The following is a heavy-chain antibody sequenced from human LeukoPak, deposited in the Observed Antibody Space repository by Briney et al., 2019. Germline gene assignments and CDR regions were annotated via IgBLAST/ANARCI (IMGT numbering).Heavy chain of an antibody. J-gene: IGHJ4*02. Sequence: SCKASGYTFTSYGMHWVRQAPGKGLEWVAVISYHGSNKYYADSVKGRFTISRDNSKNTLYLQMNSLRAEDTAVYYCAKDQLLFGVVIIPSIFDYWGQGTLVTVSS. CDR1: GYTFTSYG. CDR2: ISYHGSNK. V-gene: IGHV3-30*18. CDR3: AKDQLLFGVVIIPSIFDY. D-gene: IGHD3-3*01.